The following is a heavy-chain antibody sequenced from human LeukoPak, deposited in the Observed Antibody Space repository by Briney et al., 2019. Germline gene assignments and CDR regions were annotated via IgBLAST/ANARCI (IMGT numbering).Heavy chain of an antibody. V-gene: IGHV1-69*05. D-gene: IGHD3-10*01. CDR1: GGTFSSYA. J-gene: IGHJ4*02. Sequence: SVKVSCKASGGTFSSYAISWVRQAPGQGLEWMGRIIPIFGTANYAQKFQGRVTITTDESTSTAYMELSSLRSEDTAVYYCAGVGFNYYGSGSPDYWGQGTLVTVSS. CDR3: AGVGFNYYGSGSPDY. CDR2: IIPIFGTA.